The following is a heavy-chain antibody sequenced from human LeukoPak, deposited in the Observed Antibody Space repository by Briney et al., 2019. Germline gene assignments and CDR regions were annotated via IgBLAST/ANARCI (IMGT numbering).Heavy chain of an antibody. Sequence: PGGSLRLSCAASGFTFSSYGMHWVRQAPGKGLEWVAVIWYDGSNKYYADSVKGRFTISRDNSKNTLYLQMNSLRAEDTAVYYCAKGGYYYDSSGSDYWGQGTLVTVSS. CDR3: AKGGYYYDSSGSDY. D-gene: IGHD3-22*01. CDR1: GFTFSSYG. J-gene: IGHJ4*02. V-gene: IGHV3-33*06. CDR2: IWYDGSNK.